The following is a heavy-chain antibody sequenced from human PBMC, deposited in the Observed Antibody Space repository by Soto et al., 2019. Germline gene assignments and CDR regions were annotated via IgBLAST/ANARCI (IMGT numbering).Heavy chain of an antibody. D-gene: IGHD3-22*01. CDR1: GFTFSSYA. V-gene: IGHV3-23*01. CDR2: ISGSGGST. Sequence: PGGSLRLSCAASGFTFSSYAMIWVRQAPGKGLEWVSAISGSGGSTYYADSVKGRFTISRDNSKNTLYLQMNSLRAEDTAVYYCAKGTYYYDSSGYYGYWGQGTLVTVS. J-gene: IGHJ4*02. CDR3: AKGTYYYDSSGYYGY.